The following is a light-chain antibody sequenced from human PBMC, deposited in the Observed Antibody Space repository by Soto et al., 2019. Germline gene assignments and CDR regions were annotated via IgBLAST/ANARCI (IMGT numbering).Light chain of an antibody. CDR3: QQRHMWPIT. CDR2: DAY. Sequence: EVVLTQSPGTLSLSPGDRATLSCRASQRVISSYLAWYQQKPGQAPRLLIYDAYNRATGIPPRFSGSGSGTDFTLTISSLEPEDSAVYYCQQRHMWPITFGQGTRLEIK. CDR1: QRVISSY. J-gene: IGKJ5*01. V-gene: IGKV3D-20*02.